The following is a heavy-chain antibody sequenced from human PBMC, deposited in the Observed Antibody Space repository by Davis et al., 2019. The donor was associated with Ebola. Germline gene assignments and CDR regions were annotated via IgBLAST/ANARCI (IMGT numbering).Heavy chain of an antibody. CDR2: INQSGST. V-gene: IGHV4-34*01. J-gene: IGHJ6*02. CDR3: ARAPRIATPGAGAFYSYHYYGLDV. CDR1: GGSFSAYY. Sequence: MPSETLSLTCAVYGGSFSAYYWSWIRQPPGKGLEWIGEINQSGSTNYNPSPKSRVTISIDTSKNQFSLKLSSVTAADTAVYFWARAPRIATPGAGAFYSYHYYGLDVWGQGTTVTVSS. D-gene: IGHD6-13*01.